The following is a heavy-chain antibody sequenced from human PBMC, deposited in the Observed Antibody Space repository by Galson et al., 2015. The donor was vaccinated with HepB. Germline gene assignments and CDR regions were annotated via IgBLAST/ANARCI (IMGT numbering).Heavy chain of an antibody. J-gene: IGHJ4*02. D-gene: IGHD6-13*01. Sequence: SLRLSCAASGFTFGDYAMSWFRQAPGKGLEWVGFIRSKAYGGTTEYAASVKGRFTISRDDSKSIAYLQMNSLKTEDTAVYYCTRDNGYGMYYFDYWGQGTLVTVSS. V-gene: IGHV3-49*03. CDR2: IRSKAYGGTT. CDR1: GFTFGDYA. CDR3: TRDNGYGMYYFDY.